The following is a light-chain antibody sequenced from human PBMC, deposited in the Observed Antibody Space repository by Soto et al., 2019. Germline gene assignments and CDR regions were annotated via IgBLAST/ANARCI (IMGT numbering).Light chain of an antibody. CDR1: QSISSW. CDR3: QQRSNWPPL. Sequence: DIHMTPFPSTLPPSLGDRATITSRASQSISSWLAWYQQKPGKAPKLLIYDASSLESGVPSRFSGSGSGTEFTLTISSLQPDDFAVYYCQQRSNWPPLFGQGTRLEI. V-gene: IGKV1-5*01. J-gene: IGKJ5*01. CDR2: DAS.